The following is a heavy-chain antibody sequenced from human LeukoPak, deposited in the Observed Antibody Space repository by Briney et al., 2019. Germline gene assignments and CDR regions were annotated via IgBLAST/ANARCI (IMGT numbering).Heavy chain of an antibody. CDR2: IYYSGST. V-gene: IGHV4-39*01. CDR1: GGSISSSSYY. D-gene: IGHD6-13*01. Sequence: SETLSLTCTVSGGSISSSSYYWGWIRQPPGKGLEWIGSIYYSGSTYYNPSLKSRVTISVDTSKNQFSLKLSSVTAADTAVYYCARAAAGPRRLYYFDYWGQGTLVTVSS. CDR3: ARAAAGPRRLYYFDY. J-gene: IGHJ4*02.